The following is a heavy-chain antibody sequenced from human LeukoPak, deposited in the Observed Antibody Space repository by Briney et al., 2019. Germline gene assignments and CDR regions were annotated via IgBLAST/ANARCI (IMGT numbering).Heavy chain of an antibody. CDR2: INPSGGST. D-gene: IGHD2-2*01. Sequence: ASVKVSCKTSGYTFTSYYMHWVRQAPGQGLEWMGIINPSGGSTGYAQKFQGRVTMTRDTSTSTVYMELSSLRSEDTAVYYCARDLCSSTSCSGFDPWGQGTLVTVSS. CDR1: GYTFTSYY. V-gene: IGHV1-46*01. CDR3: ARDLCSSTSCSGFDP. J-gene: IGHJ5*02.